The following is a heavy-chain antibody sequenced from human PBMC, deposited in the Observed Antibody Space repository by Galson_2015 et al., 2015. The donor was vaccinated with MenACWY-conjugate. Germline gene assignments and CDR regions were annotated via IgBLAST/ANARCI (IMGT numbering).Heavy chain of an antibody. CDR3: AADRYLSKYYFDY. CDR2: FDPEDGEV. J-gene: IGHJ4*02. CDR1: GFPLSEVS. D-gene: IGHD2-2*02. Sequence: SVKVSCKVSGFPLSEVSIHWVRQAPGKGLEWMGGFDPEDGEVITTPKFQGRITMTEDTSTDTAYMQLNSLRSEDTALYYCAADRYLSKYYFDYWGQGTLLTVSS. V-gene: IGHV1-24*01.